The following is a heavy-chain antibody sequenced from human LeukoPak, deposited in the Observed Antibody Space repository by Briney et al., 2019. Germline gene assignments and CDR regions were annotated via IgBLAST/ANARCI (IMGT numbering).Heavy chain of an antibody. Sequence: ASVKVSCKASGYTFTSYAMHWVRQAPGQRLEWMGWINAGNGNTKYSQKFQGRVTITRDTSASTAYMELSSLRSEDTAVYYCARNAVRGVIIVPPPYWGPGTLVTVSS. CDR2: INAGNGNT. D-gene: IGHD3-10*01. CDR1: GYTFTSYA. CDR3: ARNAVRGVIIVPPPY. V-gene: IGHV1-3*01. J-gene: IGHJ4*02.